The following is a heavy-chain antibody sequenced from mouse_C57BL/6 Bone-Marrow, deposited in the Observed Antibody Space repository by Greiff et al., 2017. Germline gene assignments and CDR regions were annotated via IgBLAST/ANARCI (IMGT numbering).Heavy chain of an antibody. CDR3: ARLGIGYYDGPQGY. CDR2: IDPSDSYT. V-gene: IGHV1-69*01. D-gene: IGHD1-1*02. CDR1: GYTFTSYW. Sequence: QVQLQQPGAELVMPWASVKLSCKASGYTFTSYWMHWVKQRPGQGLEWIGEIDPSDSYTNYNQHSKGKSTSTVDTSSSTAYMQLSSLTSEESAVYNCARLGIGYYDGPQGYWGQGTTLTVSS. J-gene: IGHJ2*01.